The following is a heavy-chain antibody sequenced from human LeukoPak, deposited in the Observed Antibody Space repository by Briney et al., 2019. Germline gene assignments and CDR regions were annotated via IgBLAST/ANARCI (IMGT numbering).Heavy chain of an antibody. CDR3: ARDERWIQFNY. V-gene: IGHV3-33*01. Sequence: GGSLRLSCAASGFTFNTYAMHWVRQAPGKGLEWVALIWYDGSNRDYADSVKGRFTISRDNSKNTLYLHMNGLRVEDTAIYYCARDERWIQFNYWGQGTLVTVSS. CDR1: GFTFNTYA. J-gene: IGHJ4*02. CDR2: IWYDGSNR. D-gene: IGHD5-18*01.